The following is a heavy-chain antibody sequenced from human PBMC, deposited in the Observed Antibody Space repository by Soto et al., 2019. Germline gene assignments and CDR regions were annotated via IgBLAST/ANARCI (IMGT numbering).Heavy chain of an antibody. CDR3: ARDPIGYCTNGVCPYGMDV. Sequence: PSETLSLTCVVYGGSFSGYYWSWIRQPPGKGLEWIGEINHSGSTNYNPSLKSRVTISVDTSKNQFSLKLSSVTAADTAVYYCARDPIGYCTNGVCPYGMDVWGQGTTVTVSS. V-gene: IGHV4-34*01. J-gene: IGHJ6*02. CDR2: INHSGST. CDR1: GGSFSGYY. D-gene: IGHD2-8*01.